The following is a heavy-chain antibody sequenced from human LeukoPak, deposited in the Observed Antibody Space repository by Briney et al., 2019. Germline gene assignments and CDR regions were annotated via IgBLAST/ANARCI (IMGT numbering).Heavy chain of an antibody. CDR1: GFTFSSYE. CDR3: SAGEGYYDSSDYYSAWAFNV. J-gene: IGHJ3*01. V-gene: IGHV3-48*03. D-gene: IGHD3-22*01. Sequence: GGSLRLSCVASGFTFSSYEMNWVRQAPGKGLEWVSYTSSSGSTRYYADSVKGRFTISRDNARNSLYLQMNSLRAEDTAVYYCSAGEGYYDSSDYYSAWAFNVWGQGTMVTVSS. CDR2: TSSSGSTR.